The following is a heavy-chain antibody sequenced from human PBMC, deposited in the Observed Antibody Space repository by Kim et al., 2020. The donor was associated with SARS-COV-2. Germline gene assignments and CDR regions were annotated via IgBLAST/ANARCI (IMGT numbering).Heavy chain of an antibody. CDR3: ARDPDRSAFDI. CDR1: AFTFTTSW. CDR2: INQDGSKK. Sequence: GGSLRLSCSASAFTFTTSWMAWVRQAPGNGLEWVGNINQDGSKKNYVDSVKGRFTISRDNAKNLLYLQMNSLRVEDTTLYYCARDPDRSAFDIWGQGS. J-gene: IGHJ3*02. V-gene: IGHV3-7*01. D-gene: IGHD6-6*01.